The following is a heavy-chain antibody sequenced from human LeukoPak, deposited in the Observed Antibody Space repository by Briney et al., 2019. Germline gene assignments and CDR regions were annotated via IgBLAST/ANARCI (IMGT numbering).Heavy chain of an antibody. CDR3: ARGNGAATGIFDY. CDR1: GFTFSSYG. Sequence: GGPLRLSCAASGFTFSSYGMHWVRQAPGKGLEWVAVIWYDGSNKYYANSVKGRFTISRDNSKNTLYLQMTSLRAEDTAVYYCARGNGAATGIFDYWGQGTLVTVSS. CDR2: IWYDGSNK. D-gene: IGHD2-8*01. J-gene: IGHJ4*02. V-gene: IGHV3-33*01.